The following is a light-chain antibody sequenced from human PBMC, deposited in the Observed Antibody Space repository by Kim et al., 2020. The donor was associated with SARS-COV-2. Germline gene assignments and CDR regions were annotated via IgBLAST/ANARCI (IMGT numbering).Light chain of an antibody. CDR1: TNNVGNRG. Sequence: RQTATPTCTGNTNNVGNRGAAWLQQHQGHPPKLLSYRNNNRPSGISERFSASRSGSTASLTITGLQPEDEADYYCSAWDSALSAWVFGGGTKVTVL. V-gene: IGLV10-54*04. J-gene: IGLJ3*02. CDR2: RNN. CDR3: SAWDSALSAWV.